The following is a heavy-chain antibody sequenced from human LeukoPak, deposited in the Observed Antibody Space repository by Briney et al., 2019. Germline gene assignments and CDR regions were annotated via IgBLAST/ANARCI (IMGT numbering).Heavy chain of an antibody. CDR2: ISYHGSNK. CDR3: ARGRNWFDP. CDR1: GFTFSSYA. V-gene: IGHV3-30*04. Sequence: GGSLRLSCAASGFTFSSYAMHWVRQAPGKGLEWVAVISYHGSNKHYADSVKGRFTISRDNSKSTLYLQMNSLRAEDTAVYYCARGRNWFDPWGQGTLVTVSS. J-gene: IGHJ5*02.